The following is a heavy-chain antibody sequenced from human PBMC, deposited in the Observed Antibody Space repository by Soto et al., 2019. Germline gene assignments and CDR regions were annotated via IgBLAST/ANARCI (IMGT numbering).Heavy chain of an antibody. CDR3: AMPSLVCVRGDAFDI. D-gene: IGHD6-6*01. Sequence: EVQLVESGGGLVQPGGSLRLSCAASGFIVSSYSMNWVRQAPGKGLEWVSFIKGGSETIYYADSVKGRFTISRDNAENSLYLQLNSLRAEDTAVYYCAMPSLVCVRGDAFDIWGQGTMVTVSS. CDR2: IKGGSETI. CDR1: GFIVSSYS. J-gene: IGHJ3*02. V-gene: IGHV3-48*01.